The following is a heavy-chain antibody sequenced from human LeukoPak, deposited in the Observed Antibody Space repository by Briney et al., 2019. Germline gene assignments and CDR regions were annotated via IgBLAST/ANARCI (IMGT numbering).Heavy chain of an antibody. CDR1: GFTFSSYW. CDR3: VRDSSSWYYGGAFDY. Sequence: PGGSLRLSCAASGFTFSSYWMSWVRRAPGKGLEWVANIKQDGSEKYYVDSVKGRFTISRDNAKNSLYLQMNSLRAEDTAVYYCVRDSSSWYYGGAFDYWGQGTLVTASS. CDR2: IKQDGSEK. J-gene: IGHJ4*02. V-gene: IGHV3-7*01. D-gene: IGHD6-13*01.